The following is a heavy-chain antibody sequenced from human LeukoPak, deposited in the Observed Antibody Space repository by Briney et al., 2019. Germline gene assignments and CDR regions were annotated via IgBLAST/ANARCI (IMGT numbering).Heavy chain of an antibody. D-gene: IGHD5-12*01. CDR3: ARERGYSGYDYGSWFDP. Sequence: TGGSLRLSCAASGFTFSSYWMSWVRQAPGKGLEWLANIKQDGSEKYYVDSVKGRFTISRDNAKNSLYLQMNSLRAEDTAVYYCARERGYSGYDYGSWFDPWGQGTLVTVSS. CDR1: GFTFSSYW. CDR2: IKQDGSEK. V-gene: IGHV3-7*01. J-gene: IGHJ5*02.